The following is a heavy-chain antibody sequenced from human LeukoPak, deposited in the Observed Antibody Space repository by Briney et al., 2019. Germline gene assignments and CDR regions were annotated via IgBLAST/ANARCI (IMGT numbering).Heavy chain of an antibody. CDR3: ARALYPYYYDSSGIDY. Sequence: GGSLRLSCAASGFTFSRYGIHWVRQAPGKGLEWVAVISYDGGIKYYADSVKGRFTISRDNSKNTLYLEMNSLGAEDTAVYYCARALYPYYYDSSGIDYWGQGTLVTVSS. D-gene: IGHD3-22*01. V-gene: IGHV3-30*03. CDR2: ISYDGGIK. J-gene: IGHJ4*02. CDR1: GFTFSRYG.